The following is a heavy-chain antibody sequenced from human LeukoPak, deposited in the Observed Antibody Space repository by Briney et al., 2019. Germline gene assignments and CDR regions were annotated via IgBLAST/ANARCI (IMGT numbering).Heavy chain of an antibody. CDR1: GFSFRTYA. D-gene: IGHD3-22*01. V-gene: IGHV3-23*01. CDR3: AREYDSSWPS. Sequence: GGSLRLSCAASGFSFRTYAMSWVRQAPGKGLEWVSAISDNSGRTYYADSVKGRFTVSRDNSKNTLFVQMNSLRAEDTAVYYCAREYDSSWPSWGQGTLVTVSS. J-gene: IGHJ5*02. CDR2: ISDNSGRT.